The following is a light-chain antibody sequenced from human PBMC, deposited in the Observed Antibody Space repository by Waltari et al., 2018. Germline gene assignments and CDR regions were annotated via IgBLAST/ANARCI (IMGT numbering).Light chain of an antibody. Sequence: EIVLTQSPGTLSLSPGERATLSCWASQSVGRSLAWDQQKRGQAPRLLIYGASTRAIGIPARFSGSGSGTDFTLTITRLEPEDFAVYYCQQYVSLPVTFGQGTKVEI. V-gene: IGKV3-20*01. CDR2: GAS. CDR3: QQYVSLPVT. CDR1: QSVGRS. J-gene: IGKJ1*01.